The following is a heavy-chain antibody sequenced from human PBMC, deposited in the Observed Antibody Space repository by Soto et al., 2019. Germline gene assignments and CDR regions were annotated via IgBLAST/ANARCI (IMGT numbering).Heavy chain of an antibody. J-gene: IGHJ1*01. CDR3: ARADGSGWYFQH. V-gene: IGHV3-33*01. CDR2: IWYDGSNK. D-gene: IGHD6-19*01. Sequence: VQLVESGGGVVQPGRSLRLSCAASGFTFSNYGMHWVRQAPGKGLEWVAVIWYDGSNKNYADSVKGRVTISRDNSRNTLYLEMNSLGAEDTAVYYCARADGSGWYFQHWGQGTLVTVSS. CDR1: GFTFSNYG.